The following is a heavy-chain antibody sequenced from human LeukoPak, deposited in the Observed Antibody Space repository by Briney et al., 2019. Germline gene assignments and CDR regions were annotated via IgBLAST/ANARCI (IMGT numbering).Heavy chain of an antibody. CDR3: ARGPTRANSTDY. V-gene: IGHV3-23*01. CDR2: ISGGGGST. CDR1: GFTFTSYS. D-gene: IGHD2/OR15-2a*01. J-gene: IGHJ4*02. Sequence: GGSLRLSCAASGFTFTSYSMNWVRQAPGKGLEWVSTISGGGGSTYYADSVEGRFTISRDNSKNTLYLQMNSLRAEDTAVYYCARGPTRANSTDYWGQGALVTVSS.